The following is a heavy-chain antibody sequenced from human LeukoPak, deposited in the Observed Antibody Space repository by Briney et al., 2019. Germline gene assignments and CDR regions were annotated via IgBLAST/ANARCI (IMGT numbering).Heavy chain of an antibody. Sequence: SEPLSLTCTVSGGSISSDYWSWIRQPPGKGLEWIGYIYYIGSTNYNPSLKSRITISVDTSKSHFSLKLSSVTAADTAVYYCARVVGATGSSDYWGQGTLVTVS. CDR1: GGSISSDY. V-gene: IGHV4-59*01. J-gene: IGHJ4*02. D-gene: IGHD1-26*01. CDR3: ARVVGATGSSDY. CDR2: IYYIGST.